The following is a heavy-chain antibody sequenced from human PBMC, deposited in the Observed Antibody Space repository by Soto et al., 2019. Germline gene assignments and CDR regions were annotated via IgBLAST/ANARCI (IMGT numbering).Heavy chain of an antibody. CDR2: ISWDGGSI. CDR3: AKEGNGGSSLDH. V-gene: IGHV3-43*01. D-gene: IGHD2-15*01. CDR1: GFKFDAHM. Sequence: GGSLRLSCAASGFKFDAHMMHWDRQASGKGLEWISLISWDGGSIDYADSIKGRFTVSRDNSKNSLYLHMNSLKTEDTAIYYCAKEGNGGSSLDHWGQGTLVTVSS. J-gene: IGHJ4*02.